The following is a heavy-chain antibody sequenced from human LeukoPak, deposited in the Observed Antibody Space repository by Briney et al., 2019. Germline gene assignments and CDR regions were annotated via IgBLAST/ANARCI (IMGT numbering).Heavy chain of an antibody. V-gene: IGHV4-61*02. CDR1: GGSISSGSYY. CDR3: ARGGRITIFGVVGTNWFDP. D-gene: IGHD3-3*01. J-gene: IGHJ5*02. Sequence: PSQTLSLTCTVSGGSISSGSYYWSWIRQPAGKGLEWIGRIYTSGSTNYNPSLKSRVTISVDTSKNQFSLKLSSVTAADTAVYYCARGGRITIFGVVGTNWFDPWGQGTLVTVSS. CDR2: IYTSGST.